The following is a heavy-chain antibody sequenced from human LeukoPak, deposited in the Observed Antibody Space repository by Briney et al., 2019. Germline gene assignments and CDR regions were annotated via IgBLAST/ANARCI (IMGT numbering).Heavy chain of an antibody. V-gene: IGHV3-30*03. CDR2: ISYDGSDE. D-gene: IGHD4-23*01. CDR1: GFTFSSFG. J-gene: IGHJ4*02. Sequence: GGSLRLSCAASGFTFSSFGIHWVRQAPGKGLEWVSIISYDGSDEYYAESVKGRFTISRDNSKNTLYLQMNSLTTEDTAVYYCARGFGGNSAGSDYWGQGTLVTVSS. CDR3: ARGFGGNSAGSDY.